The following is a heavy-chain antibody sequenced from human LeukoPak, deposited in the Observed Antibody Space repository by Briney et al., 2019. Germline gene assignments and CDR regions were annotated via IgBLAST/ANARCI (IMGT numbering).Heavy chain of an antibody. V-gene: IGHV3-53*01. CDR3: ARGDDSGYYDYFDY. Sequence: GGSLRLSCAASGFTVYSNYLSWVRQAPGKGLEWVSTIYTGGNTYYAASVKGRFTISRDFSKNTVFLHMNSLRAEDTAMYYCARGDDSGYYDYFDYWGQGALVTVSS. J-gene: IGHJ4*02. CDR1: GFTVYSNY. D-gene: IGHD3-22*01. CDR2: IYTGGNT.